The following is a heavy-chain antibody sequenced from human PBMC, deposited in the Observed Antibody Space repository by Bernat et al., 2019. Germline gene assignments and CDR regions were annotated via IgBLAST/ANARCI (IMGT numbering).Heavy chain of an antibody. CDR1: GFTFNNAW. Sequence: EVQLVESGGGLVKPGGSLRLSCSASGFTFNNAWMNWVRQAPGKGLEWVGVMRSKNAGDTVDYAAPVNGRFTISSDDSKTTAYLQMSSLKTEDTALYYCTTRVADYCSGGHCKDCFDLWGQGTPVTVSS. V-gene: IGHV3-15*07. CDR2: MRSKNAGDTV. J-gene: IGHJ4*02. CDR3: TTRVADYCSGGHCKDCFDL. D-gene: IGHD2-15*01.